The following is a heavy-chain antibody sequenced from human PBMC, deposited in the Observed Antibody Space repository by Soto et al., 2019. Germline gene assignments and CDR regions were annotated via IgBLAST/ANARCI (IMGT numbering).Heavy chain of an antibody. CDR2: ISAHNGNT. CDR3: ARGRYGDY. V-gene: IGHV1-18*01. D-gene: IGHD1-1*01. J-gene: IGHJ4*02. CDR1: GYIFTTYG. Sequence: QVHLVQSGAEVKKPGASVKVSCKGSGYIFTTYGITWVRQAPGQGLEWMGWISAHNGNTNYAQKLQGRVTVTRDTSTRTAYMELRNLRSDDTAVYYWARGRYGDYWGQGALVTVSS.